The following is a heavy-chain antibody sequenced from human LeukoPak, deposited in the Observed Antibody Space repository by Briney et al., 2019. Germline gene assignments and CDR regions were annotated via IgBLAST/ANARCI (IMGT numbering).Heavy chain of an antibody. CDR2: ISYDGSNK. CDR3: ANDPSGESFGNYGMDF. D-gene: IGHD1-26*01. V-gene: IGHV3-30*18. CDR1: GFTVSSYE. Sequence: PGGSLRLVCPASGFTVSSYEMHWARQAPGKGLEWVAVISYDGSNKYYAAPVKGRFTISRDNSKNTLYLQMNSRRPEDTAVYYCANDPSGESFGNYGMDFWGQGTMVTVSS. J-gene: IGHJ6*02.